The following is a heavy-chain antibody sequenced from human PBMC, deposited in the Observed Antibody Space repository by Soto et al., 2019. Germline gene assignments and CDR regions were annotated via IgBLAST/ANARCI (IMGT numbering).Heavy chain of an antibody. D-gene: IGHD6-13*01. CDR2: ISSSSGTI. CDR3: ARGTYRSKTDFDY. CDR1: GFTFSDYY. J-gene: IGHJ4*02. Sequence: QVQLVESGGGLVKPGGSLRLSCAASGFTFSDYYMTWIRQAPGSGLERVSYISSSSGTISYANSVKGRFTISRDNAQNSLYLQMTSLRAEDTAVYYCARGTYRSKTDFDYWGQGTLVTVSS. V-gene: IGHV3-11*01.